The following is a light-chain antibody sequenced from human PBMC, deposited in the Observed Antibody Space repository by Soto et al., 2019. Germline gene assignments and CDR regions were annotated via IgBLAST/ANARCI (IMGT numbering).Light chain of an antibody. Sequence: EIVMTQSPATLSVSPGERATLSCRASQSVGGNLACYQQRPGQAPRLLIYGASTRATGIPARFSGSGSGTEFTLTISSLQSEDFAVYYCQENNDWRFTFGPGTKVDIK. CDR2: GAS. CDR1: QSVGGN. CDR3: QENNDWRFT. J-gene: IGKJ3*01. V-gene: IGKV3-15*01.